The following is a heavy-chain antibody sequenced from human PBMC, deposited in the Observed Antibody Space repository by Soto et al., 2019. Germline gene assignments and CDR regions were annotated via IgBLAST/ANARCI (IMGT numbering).Heavy chain of an antibody. Sequence: LSLTCSVSGGSIRTYYWNWIRQPPGGGLEWIAYIHYSGVTNYSPSLRGRVSISIDRSNNEFSLKVSSVTAADTAVYYCARDRAEGSSSTPAGGMDVWGPGTTVTVSS. J-gene: IGHJ6*02. CDR2: IHYSGVT. CDR3: ARDRAEGSSSTPAGGMDV. V-gene: IGHV4-59*01. CDR1: GGSIRTYY. D-gene: IGHD6-6*01.